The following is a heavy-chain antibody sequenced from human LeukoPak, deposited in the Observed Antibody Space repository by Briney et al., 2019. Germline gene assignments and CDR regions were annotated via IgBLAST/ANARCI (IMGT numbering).Heavy chain of an antibody. J-gene: IGHJ5*02. Sequence: SETLSLTCTVSGDSIISGGYYWSWIRQHPGKGLEWIGYIYYSGTTYYNPSLKSRVTMSVDTSENQFSLKLSSVTAADTAIYYCARDPVGPGWFDPWGQGTLVTFSS. V-gene: IGHV4-31*02. CDR3: ARDPVGPGWFDP. D-gene: IGHD1-26*01. CDR1: GDSIISGGYY. CDR2: IYYSGTT.